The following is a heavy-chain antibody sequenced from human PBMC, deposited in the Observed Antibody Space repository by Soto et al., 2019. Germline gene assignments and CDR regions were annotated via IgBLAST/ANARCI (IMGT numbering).Heavy chain of an antibody. D-gene: IGHD3-22*01. CDR1: GFTVSNNY. CDR2: LFAGGST. V-gene: IGHV3-66*01. J-gene: IGHJ4*01. Sequence: PGGSLRLSCAASGFTVSNNYMIWVRQAPGKGLECVSVLFAGGSTYYADSVKGRFTISRDNSKNTLYLQMNSLRAEDTAVYYCARASYYYDSSGYYLDYWGQETLVTVSS. CDR3: ARASYYYDSSGYYLDY.